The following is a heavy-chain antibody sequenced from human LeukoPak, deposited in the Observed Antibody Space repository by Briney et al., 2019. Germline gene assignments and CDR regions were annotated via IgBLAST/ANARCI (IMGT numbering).Heavy chain of an antibody. J-gene: IGHJ6*03. D-gene: IGHD2-21*01. CDR1: GGSISSYY. CDR2: IYYSGST. V-gene: IGHV4-59*01. Sequence: SETLSLTCTVSGGSISSYYWSWIRQPPGKGLEWIGYIYYSGSTNYNPSLKSRVTISVDTSKNQFSLKLSSVTAADTAVYYCARGVRIRYYYYMDVWGKGTTVTVSS. CDR3: ARGVRIRYYYYMDV.